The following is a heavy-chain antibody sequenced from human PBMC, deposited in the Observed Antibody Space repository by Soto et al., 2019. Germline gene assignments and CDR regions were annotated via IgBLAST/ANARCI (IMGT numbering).Heavy chain of an antibody. V-gene: IGHV3-73*01. D-gene: IGHD6-13*01. CDR1: GFSFSDSA. CDR2: VGTKAKNYGT. CDR3: AKVFFGIAVAGFPFDY. J-gene: IGHJ4*02. Sequence: GGSLRLSCAASGFSFSDSAIHWVRKASGKGLEWVGRVGTKAKNYGTAYAASVKGRFTISRDNSKNTLYLQMNSLRAEDTAVYYCAKVFFGIAVAGFPFDYWGQGTLVTVSS.